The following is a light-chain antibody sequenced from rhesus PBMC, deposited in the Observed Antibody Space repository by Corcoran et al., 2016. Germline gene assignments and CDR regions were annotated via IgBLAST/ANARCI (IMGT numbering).Light chain of an antibody. CDR2: GVS. CDR3: MQALEFPYS. CDR1: QSFLDSEDGTTY. V-gene: IGKV2-104*02. Sequence: DIVMTQTPLSLPVTPGEPASISCRPSQSFLDSEDGTTYLDWYLQKPGQSQQLLVYGVSNRASGVPDRFSGSGSEIDFTLKISRVEAEDVGVYYCMQALEFPYSFGQGTKVEIK. J-gene: IGKJ2*01.